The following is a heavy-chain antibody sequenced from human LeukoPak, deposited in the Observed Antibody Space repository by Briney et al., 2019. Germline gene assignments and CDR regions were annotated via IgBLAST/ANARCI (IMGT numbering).Heavy chain of an antibody. J-gene: IGHJ4*02. CDR3: ARDITPYYDYVWGSYRYPDY. D-gene: IGHD3-16*02. Sequence: GGSLRLSCAASGFIFSGYGMHWVRQAPGKGLEWVAVIWYDGSNKYYADSVKGRFTISRDNSKNTLYLQMNSLRAEDTAVYYCARDITPYYDYVWGSYRYPDYWGQGTLVTVSS. CDR1: GFIFSGYG. CDR2: IWYDGSNK. V-gene: IGHV3-33*01.